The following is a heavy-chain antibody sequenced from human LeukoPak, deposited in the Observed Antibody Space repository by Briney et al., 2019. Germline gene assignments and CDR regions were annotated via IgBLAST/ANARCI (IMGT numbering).Heavy chain of an antibody. CDR2: ISYDGSNK. Sequence: GGSLRLSCAASGFTFSSYAMHWVRQAPGKGLEWVAVISYDGSNKYYADSVKGRFTISRDNSKNTLYLQMNSLRAEDTAVYYCAKGRKIAGPIQRSGYYFDYWGQGTLVTVSS. D-gene: IGHD3-22*01. V-gene: IGHV3-30-3*01. J-gene: IGHJ4*02. CDR3: AKGRKIAGPIQRSGYYFDY. CDR1: GFTFSSYA.